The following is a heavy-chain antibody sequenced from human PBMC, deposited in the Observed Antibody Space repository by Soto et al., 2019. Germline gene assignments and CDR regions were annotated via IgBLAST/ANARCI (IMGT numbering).Heavy chain of an antibody. Sequence: QVQLVQSGAEVKKPGASVKVSCKASGYTFTNYDIHWVRQATGQGLEWMGWINPNSGNTGYAEKFQGRVTMTRNTSISTDYMELSSLRSEDTAVYYCARGGGSSHDAFDIWGQGTMVTVSS. CDR3: ARGGGSSHDAFDI. V-gene: IGHV1-8*01. CDR1: GYTFTNYD. J-gene: IGHJ3*02. D-gene: IGHD1-26*01. CDR2: INPNSGNT.